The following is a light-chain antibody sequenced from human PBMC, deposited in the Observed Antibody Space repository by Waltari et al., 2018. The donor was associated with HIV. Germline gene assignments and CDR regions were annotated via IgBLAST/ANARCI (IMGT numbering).Light chain of an antibody. CDR3: QTWGTGSVV. CDR2: LNSDGTH. CDR1: SGHSAYA. V-gene: IGLV4-69*02. J-gene: IGLJ2*01. Sequence: QLVVTQSPSVSASLGASVKLTCTLSSGHSAYAIAWLQQQPEKGPRYLMRLNSDGTHTKGYGVPGRFSGSSSGTERYLTISSLQSEYGADYYCQTWGTGSVVFGGGTKVTVL.